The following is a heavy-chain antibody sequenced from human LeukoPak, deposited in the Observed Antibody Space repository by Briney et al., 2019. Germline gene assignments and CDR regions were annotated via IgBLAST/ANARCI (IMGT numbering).Heavy chain of an antibody. CDR2: ISAYNGNT. J-gene: IGHJ6*04. D-gene: IGHD2-15*01. CDR1: GYTFINYG. V-gene: IGHV1-18*04. CDR3: ARYCSGGSCYSHLYYYYAMDV. Sequence: ASVKVSCRASGYTFINYGINWVRQAPGQELEWMGWISAYNGNTNYAQKLQGRVTMTTDTSTSTAYMELRSLRSDDTAVYYCARYCSGGSCYSHLYYYYAMDVWGKGTTVTVSS.